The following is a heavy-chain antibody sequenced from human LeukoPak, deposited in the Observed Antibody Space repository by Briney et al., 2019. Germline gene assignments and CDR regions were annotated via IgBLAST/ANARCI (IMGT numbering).Heavy chain of an antibody. Sequence: SGPALVKPPQPLTLACTFSGFSLSTRGMCVSWIRQPPGKALEWLARIDWDDDKYYSTSLKTRLTISKDTSKNQVVLTMPNMDPVDTATYYCARTRSISSSWQNDYWGQGTLVTVSS. V-gene: IGHV2-70*11. D-gene: IGHD6-13*01. CDR2: IDWDDDK. CDR3: ARTRSISSSWQNDY. J-gene: IGHJ4*02. CDR1: GFSLSTRGMC.